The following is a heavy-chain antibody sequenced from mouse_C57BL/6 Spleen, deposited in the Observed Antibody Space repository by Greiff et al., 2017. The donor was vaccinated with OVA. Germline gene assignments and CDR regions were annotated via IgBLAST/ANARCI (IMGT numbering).Heavy chain of an antibody. CDR3: ARSLTTVVATGAMDY. CDR2: INPSTGGT. V-gene: IGHV1-42*01. D-gene: IGHD1-1*01. Sequence: VHVKQSGPELVKPGASVKISCKASGYSFTGYYMNWVKQSPEKSLEWIGEINPSTGGTTYNQKFKAKATLTVDKSSSTAYMQLKSLTSEDSAVYYCARSLTTVVATGAMDYWGQGTSVTVSS. CDR1: GYSFTGYY. J-gene: IGHJ4*01.